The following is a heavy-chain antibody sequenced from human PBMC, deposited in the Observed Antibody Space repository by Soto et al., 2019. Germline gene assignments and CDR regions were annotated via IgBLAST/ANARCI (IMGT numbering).Heavy chain of an antibody. D-gene: IGHD2-8*01. CDR1: GFTFSSYA. CDR3: AKQHIVLMVYAPDY. CDR2: ISGSGGST. V-gene: IGHV3-23*01. Sequence: GSLRLSCAASGFTFSSYAMSWVRQAPGKGLEWVSAISGSGGSTYYADSVKGRFTISRDNSKNTLYLQMNSLRAEDTAVYYCAKQHIVLMVYAPDYWGQGTLVTVSS. J-gene: IGHJ4*02.